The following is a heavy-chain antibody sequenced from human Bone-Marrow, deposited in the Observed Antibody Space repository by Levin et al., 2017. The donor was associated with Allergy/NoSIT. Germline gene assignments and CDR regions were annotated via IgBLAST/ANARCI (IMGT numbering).Heavy chain of an antibody. V-gene: IGHV3-23*01. Sequence: GGSLRLSCAASGFTFSSYAMSWVRQAPGKGLEWVSAISGSGGSTYYADSVKGRFTISRDNSKNTLYLQMNSLRAEDTAVYYCAKTAEGVLRLLEWLFLAPIYYYYDYYYMDVWGKGTTVTVSS. D-gene: IGHD3-3*01. CDR1: GFTFSSYA. CDR3: AKTAEGVLRLLEWLFLAPIYYYYDYYYMDV. CDR2: ISGSGGST. J-gene: IGHJ6*03.